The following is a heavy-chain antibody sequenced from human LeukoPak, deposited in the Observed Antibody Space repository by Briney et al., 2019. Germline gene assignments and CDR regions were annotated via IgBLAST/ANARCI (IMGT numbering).Heavy chain of an antibody. D-gene: IGHD2-21*02. J-gene: IGHJ4*02. CDR2: ISTNGGTT. CDR3: ARGKGIYCGGDCSALDY. V-gene: IGHV3-64*02. CDR1: GFTFSDYA. Sequence: GGSLRLSCTASGFTFSDYAIHWVRQAPGRRLEYVSAISTNGGTTYYAESVKGRDTISRDNSKNTLYLQIGSLGVEDMAVYYCARGKGIYCGGDCSALDYWGQGTMVTVCS.